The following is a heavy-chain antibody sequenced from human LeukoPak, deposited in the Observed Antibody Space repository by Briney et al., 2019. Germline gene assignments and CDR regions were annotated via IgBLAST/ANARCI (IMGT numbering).Heavy chain of an antibody. CDR2: ISYDGSNK. V-gene: IGHV3-30*04. CDR3: ARDDSSSWYYFDY. J-gene: IGHJ4*02. D-gene: IGHD6-13*01. CDR1: GFTFSSYA. Sequence: PGRFLRLSCAASGFTFSSYAMHWVRQAPGKGLEWVAVISYDGSNKYYADSVKGRFTISRDNSKNTLYLQMNSLRAEDTAVYYCARDDSSSWYYFDYWGQGTLVTVSS.